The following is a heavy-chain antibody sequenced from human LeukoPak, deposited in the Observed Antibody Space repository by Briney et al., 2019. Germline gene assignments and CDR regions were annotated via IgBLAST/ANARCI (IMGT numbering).Heavy chain of an antibody. D-gene: IGHD4-11*01. CDR1: GFTFSDYY. CDR2: IKQDGSEK. J-gene: IGHJ5*02. CDR3: ARDSVGAMTTNNWFDP. V-gene: IGHV3-7*01. Sequence: GGSLRLSCAASGFTFSDYYMSWIRQAPGKGLEWVANIKQDGSEKYYVDSVKGRFTISRDNAKNSLYLQMNSLRAEDTAVYYCARDSVGAMTTNNWFDPWGQGTLVTVSS.